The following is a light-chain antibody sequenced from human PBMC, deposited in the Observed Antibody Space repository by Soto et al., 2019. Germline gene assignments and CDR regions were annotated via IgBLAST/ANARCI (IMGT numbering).Light chain of an antibody. Sequence: QSALTQPASVPGSPGQSIPISCTGKSSGIGTFNLVSWYQQHPGKAPTLIIYEVNKRPSGISSRFSGSKSGNTASLTISGLQAEDEADYYCYSFAGFNTQFGGGTKVTVL. CDR2: EVN. V-gene: IGLV2-23*02. J-gene: IGLJ2*01. CDR3: YSFAGFNTQ. CDR1: SSGIGTFNL.